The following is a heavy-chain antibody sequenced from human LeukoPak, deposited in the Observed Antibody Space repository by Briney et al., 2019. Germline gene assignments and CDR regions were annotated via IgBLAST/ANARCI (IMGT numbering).Heavy chain of an antibody. CDR1: RYTFTGYY. Sequence: TSVKVSCKASRYTFTGYYMHWVRQAPGQELEWMGWINPNSGGTNYAQKFQGRVTMTRDTSISTAYMELSRLRSADTGVYYCASSLRHTPPFDYWGQGTLVTVSS. CDR2: INPNSGGT. V-gene: IGHV1-2*02. J-gene: IGHJ4*02. CDR3: ASSLRHTPPFDY.